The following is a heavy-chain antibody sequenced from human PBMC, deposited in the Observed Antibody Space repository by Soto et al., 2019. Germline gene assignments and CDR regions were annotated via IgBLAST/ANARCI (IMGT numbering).Heavy chain of an antibody. CDR3: ARGVLRDFWSASSILDV. Sequence: SETLSLTCTVSGGSISSGGYYWSWIRQHPGKGLEWIGYIYYSGSTYYNPSLKSRVTISVDTSKNQFSLKLSSVTAADTAVYYCARGVLRDFWSASSILDVWGKGTTVTVSS. CDR1: GGSISSGGYY. J-gene: IGHJ6*04. V-gene: IGHV4-31*03. D-gene: IGHD3-3*01. CDR2: IYYSGST.